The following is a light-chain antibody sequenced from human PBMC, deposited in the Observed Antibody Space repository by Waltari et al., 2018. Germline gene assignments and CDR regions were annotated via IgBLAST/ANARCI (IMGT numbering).Light chain of an antibody. J-gene: IGKJ2*01. CDR1: QSVKSN. Sequence: EIVMTQSPATLSVSPGESATLSCRASQSVKSNLAWYQQKPGQAPRLLIYGASTRVTGIPARFSGSGSGTEFTLTISSLQSEDSAVYFCQQYNIRPPDTFGQGTKLEIK. V-gene: IGKV3-15*01. CDR3: QQYNIRPPDT. CDR2: GAS.